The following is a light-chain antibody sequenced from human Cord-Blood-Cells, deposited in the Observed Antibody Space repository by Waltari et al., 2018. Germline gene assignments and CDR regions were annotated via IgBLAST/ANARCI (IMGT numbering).Light chain of an antibody. CDR1: QSVSSY. Sequence: IVLPQSPTTLSLSPGEIATLSCRASQSVSSYLAWYQQKPGQAPRLLIYDASNRATGIPARFSGSGSGTDFTLTISSLEPEDFAVYYCQQRSNWLTFGGGTKVEIK. J-gene: IGKJ4*01. V-gene: IGKV3-11*01. CDR3: QQRSNWLT. CDR2: DAS.